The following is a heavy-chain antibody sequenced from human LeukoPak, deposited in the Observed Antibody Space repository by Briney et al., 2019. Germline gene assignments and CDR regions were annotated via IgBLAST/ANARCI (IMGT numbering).Heavy chain of an antibody. V-gene: IGHV3-23*01. D-gene: IGHD5-24*01. CDR3: ADDIRDAFDY. CDR2: IRTTAEGAKYA. Sequence: GESLRLSCAASGFTFSSQAMSWVRQAPGKGLEWISNIRTTAEGAKYAYYADSVKGRVTISRDDGKNTLYLHMNSLRDDDTAVYYSADDIRDAFDYWGQGILVTVSS. J-gene: IGHJ4*02. CDR1: GFTFSSQA.